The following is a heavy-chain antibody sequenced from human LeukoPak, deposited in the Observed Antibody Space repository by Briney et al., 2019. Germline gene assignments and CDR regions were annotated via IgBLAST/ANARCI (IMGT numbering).Heavy chain of an antibody. CDR1: GYTFTGYY. V-gene: IGHV1-2*02. Sequence: ASVKVSCKASGYTFTGYYIHWVRQAPGQGLEWMGWINPNSGGTNFAQKFQGRVTMTRDTSISTAYMELSRLRFDDTAVYYCARGLLIAASNDYWGQGTLVTVSS. J-gene: IGHJ4*02. CDR3: ARGLLIAASNDY. CDR2: INPNSGGT. D-gene: IGHD2-15*01.